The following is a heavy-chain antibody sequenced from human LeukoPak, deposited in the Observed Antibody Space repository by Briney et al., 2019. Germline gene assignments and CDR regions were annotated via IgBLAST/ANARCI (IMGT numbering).Heavy chain of an antibody. J-gene: IGHJ4*02. CDR3: ARSNYAGGVPDFDY. V-gene: IGHV3-33*01. CDR2: IWYDGSNK. CDR1: GFTFSSYG. Sequence: GRSLRLSCAASGFTFSSYGMHWVRQAPGKGLEWVAVIWYDGSNKYYADSVKGRFTISRDNSKNTLYLQMNSLGAEDTAVYYCARSNYAGGVPDFDYWGQGTLVTVSS. D-gene: IGHD2-2*01.